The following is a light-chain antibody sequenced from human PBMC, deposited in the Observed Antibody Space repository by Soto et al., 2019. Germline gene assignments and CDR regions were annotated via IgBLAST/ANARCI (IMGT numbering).Light chain of an antibody. V-gene: IGLV4-69*01. CDR1: SGYPNYA. J-gene: IGLJ3*02. Sequence: QTLVTQSPSASASLGASVNLTCTLSSGYPNYAIAWHQQQPQKGPRYLMRVNTDGSHTKGDGIPDRFSGSSSGAERYLTISSLQSEDEADYYCQTWGTGIQVFGGGTKLTVL. CDR3: QTWGTGIQV. CDR2: VNTDGSH.